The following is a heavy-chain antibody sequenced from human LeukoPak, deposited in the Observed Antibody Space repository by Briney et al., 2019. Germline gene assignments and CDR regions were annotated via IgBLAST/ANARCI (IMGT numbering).Heavy chain of an antibody. D-gene: IGHD3-9*01. CDR2: MSSSGSYI. CDR1: GFTFSSYT. Sequence: KPGGSLRLSCAASGFTFSSYTMNWVRQAPGKGLEWVSSMSSSGSYIYYADSVKGRLTISRDNAKNSLYLQMNSLRAEDTAVYYCAREDTYYNILTGYNLYYFDYWGQGTLVTVSS. J-gene: IGHJ4*02. V-gene: IGHV3-21*01. CDR3: AREDTYYNILTGYNLYYFDY.